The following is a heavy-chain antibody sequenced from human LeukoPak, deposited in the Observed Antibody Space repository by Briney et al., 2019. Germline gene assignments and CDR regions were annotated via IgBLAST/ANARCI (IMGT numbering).Heavy chain of an antibody. CDR3: AKGSDLRYHYFDY. J-gene: IGHJ4*02. CDR1: GFSFSSYA. CDR2: ISGSGGST. D-gene: IGHD3-3*01. Sequence: GGSLRLSCAASGFSFSSYAMSWVRKAPGKGLEWVSAISGSGGSTYYADSVKGRFTISRDNSKNTLYLQMNSLRAEDTAVYYCAKGSDLRYHYFDYWGQGTLVTVSS. V-gene: IGHV3-23*01.